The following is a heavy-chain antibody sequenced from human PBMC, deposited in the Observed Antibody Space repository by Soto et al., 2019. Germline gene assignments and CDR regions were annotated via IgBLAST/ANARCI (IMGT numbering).Heavy chain of an antibody. CDR3: PKRQGSLPYNDF. CDR2: ISDPGFTI. CDR1: GFSFSDYG. V-gene: IGHV3-48*02. Sequence: GGSLRLSCAASGFSFSDYGMNWFREAPGKGLERVSFISDPGFTIYYVDSVKGRFTISRDNAKNSLFLQMDSLRDEDTAVYYCPKRQGSLPYNDFLRQGTLVTVSS. J-gene: IGHJ4*02. D-gene: IGHD3-16*02.